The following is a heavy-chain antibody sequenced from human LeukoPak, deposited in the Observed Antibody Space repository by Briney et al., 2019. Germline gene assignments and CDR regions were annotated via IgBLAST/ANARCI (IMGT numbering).Heavy chain of an antibody. Sequence: ASVKVSCKASGYTFTSYDINWVRQATGQGLEWMGWMNPNSGNTGYAQKFQVRVTITRNTSISTAYMELSSLRSEDTAVYYCARVIRNVVVPAALIPWGQGTLVTVSS. CDR1: GYTFTSYD. CDR2: MNPNSGNT. J-gene: IGHJ5*02. D-gene: IGHD2-2*01. CDR3: ARVIRNVVVPAALIP. V-gene: IGHV1-8*03.